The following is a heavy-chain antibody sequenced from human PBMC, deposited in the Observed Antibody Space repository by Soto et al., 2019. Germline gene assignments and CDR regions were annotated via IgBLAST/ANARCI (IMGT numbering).Heavy chain of an antibody. CDR1: GFTFSSYA. V-gene: IGHV3-30-3*01. CDR3: ARDTQLWLINWFDP. D-gene: IGHD5-18*01. J-gene: IGHJ5*02. CDR2: ISYDGSNK. Sequence: GGSLRLSCAASGFTFSSYAMHWVRQAPGKGLEWVAVISYDGSNKYYADSVKGRFTISRDNSKNTLYLQMNSLRAEDTTVYYCARDTQLWLINWFDPWGQGTLVTVSS.